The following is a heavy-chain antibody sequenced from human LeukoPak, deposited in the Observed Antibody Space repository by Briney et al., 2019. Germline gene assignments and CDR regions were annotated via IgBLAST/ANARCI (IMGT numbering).Heavy chain of an antibody. Sequence: SGGSLRLSCAASGFTFSSYGMHWVRQAPGKGLEWVSFIRYDGSNKYYADSVKGRFTISRDNSKHTLYLQMHSLRAEDTAVYYCAKSGYDFGGWFDPWGQGTLVTVSS. J-gene: IGHJ5*02. D-gene: IGHD5-12*01. CDR2: IRYDGSNK. V-gene: IGHV3-30*02. CDR3: AKSGYDFGGWFDP. CDR1: GFTFSSYG.